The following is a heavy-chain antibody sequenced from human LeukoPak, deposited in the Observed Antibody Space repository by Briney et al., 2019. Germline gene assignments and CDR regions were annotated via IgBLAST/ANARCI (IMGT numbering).Heavy chain of an antibody. CDR1: GFTFSSYW. V-gene: IGHV3-7*01. CDR2: IKQDGSEK. CDR3: ARDTGYCSSTSCYPLDV. J-gene: IGHJ6*02. D-gene: IGHD2-2*01. Sequence: GGSLRLSCAASGFTFSSYWMSWVRQAPGKGLEWVANIKQDGSEKYYVDSVKGRFTISRDNAKNSLYLQMNSLRAEDTAVYYCARDTGYCSSTSCYPLDVWGQGTTVIVSS.